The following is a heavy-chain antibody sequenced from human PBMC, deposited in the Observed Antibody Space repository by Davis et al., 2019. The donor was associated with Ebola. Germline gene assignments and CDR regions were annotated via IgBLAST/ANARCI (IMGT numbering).Heavy chain of an antibody. V-gene: IGHV1-3*01. CDR2: VHGGNGNT. J-gene: IGHJ6*04. CDR3: ARDSQNGGYYGMDV. Sequence: AASVKVSCKASGFILTNYAIHWVRQAPGQRLEWMGWVHGGNGNTKYSQRFQGRVTITTDTSASTVYMELSSLRSEDTAVYYCARDSQNGGYYGMDVWGKGTTVTVSS. CDR1: GFILTNYA. D-gene: IGHD4-23*01.